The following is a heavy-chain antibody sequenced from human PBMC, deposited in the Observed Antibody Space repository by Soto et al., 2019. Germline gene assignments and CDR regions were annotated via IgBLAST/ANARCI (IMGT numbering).Heavy chain of an antibody. J-gene: IGHJ4*02. V-gene: IGHV1-18*01. Sequence: QVKLVQSGAEVTKPGASIKVSCKASGYSFATSGMTWVRQAPGQVLEWVGWISAYNGNSNYDQNLQDRVTMTTATSTTTDYLELRNLRSDDSAVYYCAREGKYYDASGYDNWGQGTLVTVS. D-gene: IGHD3-22*01. CDR3: AREGKYYDASGYDN. CDR2: ISAYNGNS. CDR1: GYSFATSG.